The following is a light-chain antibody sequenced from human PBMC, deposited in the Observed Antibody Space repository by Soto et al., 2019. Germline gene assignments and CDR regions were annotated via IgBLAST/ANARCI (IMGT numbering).Light chain of an antibody. V-gene: IGKV3-15*01. Sequence: EIVMTQSPATLSVSPGARATLSCRASQSVSSNLAWYQQKPGQAPRLLIDGASTRATGIPARFSGSGSGTEFTLTISSLQSEDFAVYYCQQYNNWPPWTFGQGTKV. J-gene: IGKJ1*01. CDR3: QQYNNWPPWT. CDR1: QSVSSN. CDR2: GAS.